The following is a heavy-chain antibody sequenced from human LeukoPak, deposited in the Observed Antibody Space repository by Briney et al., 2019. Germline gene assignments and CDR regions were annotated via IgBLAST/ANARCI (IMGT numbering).Heavy chain of an antibody. CDR2: IWYDGSNK. J-gene: IGHJ4*02. CDR1: GFTFSSYG. V-gene: IGHV3-33*01. D-gene: IGHD2-15*01. CDR3: ARACSGGSCYLDY. Sequence: GGSLGLSCAASGFTFSSYGMHWVRQAPGKGLERVAVIWYDGSNKYYADSVKGRFTISRDNSKNTLYLQMNSLRAEDTAVYYCARACSGGSCYLDYWGQGTLVTVSS.